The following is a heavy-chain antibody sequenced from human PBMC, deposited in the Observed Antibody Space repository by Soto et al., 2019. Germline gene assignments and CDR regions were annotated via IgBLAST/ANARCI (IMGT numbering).Heavy chain of an antibody. J-gene: IGHJ3*02. CDR3: AREVHCSGGSCSQDDAFDI. CDR1: GGSISSYY. V-gene: IGHV4-4*07. Sequence: SETLSLTCTVSGGSISSYYWSWIRQPAGKXLEWIGRIYTSGSTNYNPSLKSRVTMSVDTSKNQFSLKLSSVTAADTAVYYCAREVHCSGGSCSQDDAFDIWGQGTMVTVS. D-gene: IGHD2-15*01. CDR2: IYTSGST.